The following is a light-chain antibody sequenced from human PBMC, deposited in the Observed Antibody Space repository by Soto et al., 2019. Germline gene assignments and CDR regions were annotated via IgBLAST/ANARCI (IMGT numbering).Light chain of an antibody. Sequence: IHLTQSPSSLSASVGDRVTITCRASQSISSWLAWYKQKPGKAPQFLIFKASSLESGVPSRFSGSGSGTEFTLTIRSLKPDDFATYYCQHYNSYSTFGGGTKLDIK. CDR3: QHYNSYST. CDR2: KAS. J-gene: IGKJ4*01. V-gene: IGKV1-5*03. CDR1: QSISSW.